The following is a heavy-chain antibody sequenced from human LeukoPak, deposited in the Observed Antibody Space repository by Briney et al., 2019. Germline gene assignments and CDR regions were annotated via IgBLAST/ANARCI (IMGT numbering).Heavy chain of an antibody. CDR3: ATQPYSSGWYYFDY. Sequence: GGSLRLSCAASGFTVSSDYMSWVRQAPGKGLEWVSIIYSGGSTYYADSVKGRFTISRDNSKNTPYLQMNSLRAEDTAVYYCATQPYSSGWYYFDYWGQGTLVTVSS. V-gene: IGHV3-66*04. D-gene: IGHD6-19*01. CDR2: IYSGGST. CDR1: GFTVSSDY. J-gene: IGHJ4*02.